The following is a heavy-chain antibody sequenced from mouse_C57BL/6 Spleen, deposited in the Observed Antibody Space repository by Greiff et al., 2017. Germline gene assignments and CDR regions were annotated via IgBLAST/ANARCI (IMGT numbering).Heavy chain of an antibody. Sequence: EVHLVESGGGLVKPGGSLKLSCAASGFTFSSYAMSWVRQTPEKRLEWVATISDGGSYTYYPDNVKGRFTISRDNAKNNLYLQMSHLKSEDTAMYYCAREGWDYYAMDYWGQGTSVTVSS. CDR3: AREGWDYYAMDY. V-gene: IGHV5-4*01. CDR2: ISDGGSYT. CDR1: GFTFSSYA. J-gene: IGHJ4*01.